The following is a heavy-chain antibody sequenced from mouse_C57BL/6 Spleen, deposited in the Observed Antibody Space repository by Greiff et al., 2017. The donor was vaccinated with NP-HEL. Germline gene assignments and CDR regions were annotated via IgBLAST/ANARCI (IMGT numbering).Heavy chain of an antibody. D-gene: IGHD3-2*02. V-gene: IGHV1-69*01. J-gene: IGHJ3*01. CDR3: ASLDSSGYPFAD. CDR2: IDPSDSYT. CDR1: GYTFTSYW. Sequence: VQLQQPGAELVMPGASVKLSCKASGYTFTSYWMHWVKQRPGQGLEWIGEIDPSDSYTNYNQKFKGKSTLTVDKSSSTAYMQLSSLTSEDSAVYYCASLDSSGYPFADWGQGTLVTVSA.